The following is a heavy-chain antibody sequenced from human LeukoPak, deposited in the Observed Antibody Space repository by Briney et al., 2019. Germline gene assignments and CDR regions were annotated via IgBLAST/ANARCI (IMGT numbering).Heavy chain of an antibody. D-gene: IGHD3-22*01. CDR3: ARGLDYYDSSGIDAFDI. V-gene: IGHV1-69*04. CDR2: IIPIFGIA. J-gene: IGHJ3*02. CDR1: GGTFSSYA. Sequence: GASVKVSCKASGGTFSSYAISWVRQAPGQGLEWMGRIIPIFGIANYAQKLQGRVTMTTDTSTSTAYMELRSLRSDDTAVYYCARGLDYYDSSGIDAFDIWGQGTMVTVSS.